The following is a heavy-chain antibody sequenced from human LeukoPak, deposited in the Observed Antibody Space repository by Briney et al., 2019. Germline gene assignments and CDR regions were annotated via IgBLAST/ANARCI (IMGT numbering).Heavy chain of an antibody. J-gene: IGHJ5*01. V-gene: IGHV3-48*01. CDR3: AKGSPRGGFDS. D-gene: IGHD1-14*01. CDR1: DLTFSTFT. Sequence: PGGSLRLSCAASDLTFSTFTMHWVRQAPGKGLEWLSSISSSSRTINYADSVQGRFTVSRDNANSSMFLQMSELRREDTAVYYCAKGSPRGGFDSWGQGTLVAVSS. CDR2: ISSSSRTI.